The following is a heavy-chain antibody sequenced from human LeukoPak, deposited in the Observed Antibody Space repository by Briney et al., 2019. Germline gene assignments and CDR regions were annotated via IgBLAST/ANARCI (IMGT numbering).Heavy chain of an antibody. D-gene: IGHD1-7*01. CDR2: INHSGNT. Sequence: SETLSLTCAVYGGSFSGHYWSWIRQPPGKGLEWIGEINHSGNTNYNPSLKSRVTLSVDTSKNQFSLQLSSVTAADTAVYFCARRGNYAPYYYYMDVWGKGTTVTVSS. CDR1: GGSFSGHY. V-gene: IGHV4-34*01. J-gene: IGHJ6*03. CDR3: ARRGNYAPYYYYMDV.